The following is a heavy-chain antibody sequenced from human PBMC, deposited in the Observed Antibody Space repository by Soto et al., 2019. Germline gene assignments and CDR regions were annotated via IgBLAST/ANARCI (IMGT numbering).Heavy chain of an antibody. V-gene: IGHV1-69*02. CDR2: VIPILDMV. Sequence: VQLVQSGAEVKKPGSSVNVSCKASGGPFSTYSIGWVLQAPGQGLEWMGRVIPILDMVNYAQKVQHLVTMTTNKATNTAYIGLSSLKSDDTAVYYCARGFAVVPAPDSGLNWFDTWGQGTLVTVSS. CDR1: GGPFSTYS. CDR3: ARGFAVVPAPDSGLNWFDT. D-gene: IGHD2-2*01. J-gene: IGHJ5*02.